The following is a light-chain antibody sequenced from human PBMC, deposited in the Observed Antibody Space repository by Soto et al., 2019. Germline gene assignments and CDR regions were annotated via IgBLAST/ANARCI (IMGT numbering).Light chain of an antibody. V-gene: IGKV3-15*01. CDR1: LSVRSN. CDR3: QQYQDRPPLT. CDR2: GAS. J-gene: IGKJ4*01. Sequence: EIVMTQSPATLSVSPGERATLSCRASLSVRSNLAWYQLKPGQAPRLLIIGASTRATAIPARFSGSGSGTEFTLTISSLQSEDFAVYYCQQYQDRPPLTFGGGTKVDIK.